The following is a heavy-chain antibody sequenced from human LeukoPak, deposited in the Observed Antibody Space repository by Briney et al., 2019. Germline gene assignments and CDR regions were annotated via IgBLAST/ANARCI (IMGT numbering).Heavy chain of an antibody. CDR3: AREGGYCSGGSCRYFDY. CDR1: GFTFSSYA. CDR2: ISGSGGST. Sequence: GGSLRLSCAASGFTFSSYAMSWVRQAPGKGLEWVSAISGSGGSTYYADSVKGRLTISRDNSKNTLYLQMNSLRAEDTAVYYCAREGGYCSGGSCRYFDYWGQGTLVTVSS. D-gene: IGHD2-15*01. J-gene: IGHJ4*02. V-gene: IGHV3-23*01.